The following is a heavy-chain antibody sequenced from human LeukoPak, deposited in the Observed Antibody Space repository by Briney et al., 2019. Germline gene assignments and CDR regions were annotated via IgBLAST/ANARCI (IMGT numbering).Heavy chain of an antibody. Sequence: SVKVSCKASGGTFSSYAISWVRQAPGQGLEWMGRIIPTFGIANYAQKFQGRVTITADKSTSTAYMELSSLRSEDTAVYYCARDRRGVYYYDSSGYNNWFDPWGQGTLVTVSS. CDR1: GGTFSSYA. V-gene: IGHV1-69*04. CDR2: IIPTFGIA. D-gene: IGHD3-22*01. CDR3: ARDRRGVYYYDSSGYNNWFDP. J-gene: IGHJ5*02.